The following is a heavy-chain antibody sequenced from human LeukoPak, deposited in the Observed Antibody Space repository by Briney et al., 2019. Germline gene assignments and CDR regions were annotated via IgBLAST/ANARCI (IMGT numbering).Heavy chain of an antibody. CDR3: ARAAYSSTWYSRYFDL. Sequence: TGGSLRLSCAASGFTFSSYDIHWVRQATGKGLGWVSGIGTAGEIYYPGSVKGRFTISRENAKNSLYLQMNSLRAGDTAVYYCARAAYSSTWYSRYFDLWGRGTLVTVSS. CDR2: IGTAGEI. CDR1: GFTFSSYD. D-gene: IGHD6-13*01. J-gene: IGHJ2*01. V-gene: IGHV3-13*01.